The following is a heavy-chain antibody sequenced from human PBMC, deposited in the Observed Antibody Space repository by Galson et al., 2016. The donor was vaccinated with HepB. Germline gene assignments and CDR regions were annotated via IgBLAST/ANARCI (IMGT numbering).Heavy chain of an antibody. J-gene: IGHJ3*02. Sequence: TLSLTCGVYGGSFSGYYWRWIRQPPGKGLEGIGEINHSGSTNYNPSLKSRVTISIDTSKNQFSLKLSSVTAADTAMYFCARGFNSFGSGSYNAFDIWGQGTMVTVSS. D-gene: IGHD1-26*01. CDR3: ARGFNSFGSGSYNAFDI. CDR1: GGSFSGYY. CDR2: INHSGST. V-gene: IGHV4-34*01.